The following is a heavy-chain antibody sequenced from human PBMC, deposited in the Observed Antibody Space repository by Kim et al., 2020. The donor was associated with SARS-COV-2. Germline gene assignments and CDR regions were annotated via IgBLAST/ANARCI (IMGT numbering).Heavy chain of an antibody. Sequence: GESLKISCKGSGYSFTSYWISWVRQMPGKGLEWMGRIDPSDSYTNYSPSFQGHVTISADKSISTAYLQWSSLKASDTAMYYCARHAKGLERLNDHWGQGTLVTVSS. CDR1: GYSFTSYW. D-gene: IGHD1-1*01. J-gene: IGHJ4*02. CDR2: IDPSDSYT. V-gene: IGHV5-10-1*01. CDR3: ARHAKGLERLNDH.